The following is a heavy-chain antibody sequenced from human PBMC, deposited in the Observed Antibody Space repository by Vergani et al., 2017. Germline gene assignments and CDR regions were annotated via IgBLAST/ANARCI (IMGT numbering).Heavy chain of an antibody. Sequence: QVQLQQWGAGLLKPSETLSLTCAVYGGSFSGYYWSWIRQPPGKGLEWIGEINHSGRTNYNPSLKSRVTISVDTSKNQFSLKLSSVTAADTAVYYCARELYTIFGVVNAFDIWGQGTMVTVSS. D-gene: IGHD3-3*01. CDR3: ARELYTIFGVVNAFDI. CDR2: INHSGRT. CDR1: GGSFSGYY. V-gene: IGHV4-34*01. J-gene: IGHJ3*02.